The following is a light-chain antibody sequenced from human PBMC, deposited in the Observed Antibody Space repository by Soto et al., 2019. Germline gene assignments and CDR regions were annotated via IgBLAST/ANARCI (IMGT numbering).Light chain of an antibody. CDR2: WAS. J-gene: IGKJ4*01. CDR1: QSVLYSSNNKNY. CDR3: KQSYSTPLT. Sequence: DIVMTQSPDSLAVSLGERATINCKSSQSVLYSSNNKNYLAWYQQKPEQPPKLLIYWASTRESGVPDRFSGSGSGTEFTLTISSLQAEDVAVYYCKQSYSTPLTFGGGTKVEIK. V-gene: IGKV4-1*01.